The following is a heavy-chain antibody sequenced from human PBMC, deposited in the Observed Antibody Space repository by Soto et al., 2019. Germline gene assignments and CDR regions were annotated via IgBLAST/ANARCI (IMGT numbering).Heavy chain of an antibody. D-gene: IGHD3-10*01. CDR1: GGSISSYY. CDR3: ARAYGSVDY. V-gene: IGHV4-59*01. Sequence: SETLSLTCTVSGGSISSYYWSWIRQPPGKGLEWIGYIYYSGSTNYNPSLKSRVTISVDTSKNQFSLKLSSVTAADTAVYYCARAYGSVDYWGQGTLVTVSS. CDR2: IYYSGST. J-gene: IGHJ4*02.